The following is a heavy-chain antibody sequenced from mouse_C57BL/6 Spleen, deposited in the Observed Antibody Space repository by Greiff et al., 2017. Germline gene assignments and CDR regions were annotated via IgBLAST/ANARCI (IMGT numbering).Heavy chain of an antibody. Sequence: VQLKESGGGLVKPGGSLKLSCAASGFTFSDYGMHWVRQAPEKGLEWVAYISSGSSTIYYADTVKGRSTISRDNAKNTLFLQMTSLRSEDTAMYYCARITTVLYYAMDYWGQGTSVTVSS. J-gene: IGHJ4*01. CDR1: GFTFSDYG. CDR2: ISSGSSTI. CDR3: ARITTVLYYAMDY. D-gene: IGHD1-1*01. V-gene: IGHV5-17*01.